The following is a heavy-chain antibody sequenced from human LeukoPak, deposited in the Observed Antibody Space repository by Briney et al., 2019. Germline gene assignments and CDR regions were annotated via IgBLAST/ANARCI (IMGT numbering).Heavy chain of an antibody. V-gene: IGHV4-34*01. CDR1: GGSFSGYY. Sequence: SETLSLTCAVYGGSFSGYYWCWIRQPPGKGLEWIGEINHSGSTNYNPSLKSRVTISVDTAKNQFSLKLSSVTAADTAVYYCARGRKWLVYFDYWGQGTLVTVSS. J-gene: IGHJ4*02. D-gene: IGHD6-19*01. CDR3: ARGRKWLVYFDY. CDR2: INHSGST.